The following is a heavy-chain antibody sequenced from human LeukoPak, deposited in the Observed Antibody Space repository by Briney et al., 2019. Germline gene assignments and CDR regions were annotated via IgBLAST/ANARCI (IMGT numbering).Heavy chain of an antibody. V-gene: IGHV4-59*12. CDR2: IYYSGST. Sequence: SETLSLTCTVSGGSISSYYWSWIWQPPGKGLEWIGYIYYSGSTNYNPSLKSRVTMSVDTSKNQFSLKLSSVTAADTAVYYCARDLGWYNWFDPWGQGTLVTVSS. CDR3: ARDLGWYNWFDP. D-gene: IGHD2-15*01. J-gene: IGHJ5*02. CDR1: GGSISSYY.